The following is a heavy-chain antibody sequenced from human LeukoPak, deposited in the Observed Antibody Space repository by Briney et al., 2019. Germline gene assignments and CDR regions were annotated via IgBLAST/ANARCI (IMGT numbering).Heavy chain of an antibody. J-gene: IGHJ6*03. CDR1: GGSISSSSYY. Sequence: SETLSLTCTVSGGSISSSSYYWGWIRQPPGKGLEWIGSIYYSGSTYYNPSLKSRVTISVDTSKNQFSLKLSSVTAADTAVYYCASTITMVRGVIGTDYYYYYMDVWGKGTTVAISS. CDR3: ASTITMVRGVIGTDYYYYYMDV. CDR2: IYYSGST. V-gene: IGHV4-39*01. D-gene: IGHD3-10*01.